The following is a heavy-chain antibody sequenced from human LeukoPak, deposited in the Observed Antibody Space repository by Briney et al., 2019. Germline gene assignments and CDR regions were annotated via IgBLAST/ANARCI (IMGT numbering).Heavy chain of an antibody. D-gene: IGHD6-19*01. V-gene: IGHV4-61*08. Sequence: SETLSLTCTVSGGSVNSGGHYWSWIRQPPGKGLEWIGYIYYSGSTNQNPSLKSRVTISIDTSKNQFSLKLSSVTAADTAVYYCAREREYSSGWYNDAFDIWGHGTMVTVSS. J-gene: IGHJ3*02. CDR2: IYYSGST. CDR3: AREREYSSGWYNDAFDI. CDR1: GGSVNSGGHY.